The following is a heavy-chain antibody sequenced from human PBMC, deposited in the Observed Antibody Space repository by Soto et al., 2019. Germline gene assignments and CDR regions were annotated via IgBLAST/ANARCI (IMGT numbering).Heavy chain of an antibody. CDR3: ARFAAPYDSSGYYYLDY. Sequence: GGSLRLSCAASGFTFSSYAMSWVRQAPGKGLEWVSAISGSGGSTYYADSVKGRFTISRDNSKNTLYLQMNSLRAEDTAVYYCARFAAPYDSSGYYYLDYWGQGTLVTVSS. V-gene: IGHV3-23*01. J-gene: IGHJ4*02. CDR1: GFTFSSYA. CDR2: ISGSGGST. D-gene: IGHD3-22*01.